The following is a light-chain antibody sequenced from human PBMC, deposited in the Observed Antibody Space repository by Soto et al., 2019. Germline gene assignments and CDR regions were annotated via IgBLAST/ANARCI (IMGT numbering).Light chain of an antibody. CDR2: GAS. J-gene: IGKJ1*01. CDR1: QSVSSN. V-gene: IGKV3-15*01. Sequence: EIVMTQSPATLSVSEGERATLSCRASQSVSSNLAWYQQKPGQAPRLLIYGASTRATGIPARFSGSGSGTEFTLTISSLQSEDFAVYYCQQYNNWPQTFGQGTKVDIK. CDR3: QQYNNWPQT.